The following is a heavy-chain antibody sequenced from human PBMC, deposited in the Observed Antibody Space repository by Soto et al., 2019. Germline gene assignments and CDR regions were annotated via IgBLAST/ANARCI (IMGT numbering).Heavy chain of an antibody. D-gene: IGHD3-16*01. CDR3: ARVVTLTKQVLGGYYYGMDV. Sequence: ASLKVSCKASGYTFTSYGISWVRQAPGQGLDWMGWISAYNGNTNYAQKLQGRVTMTTDTSTSTAYMELRSLRSDDTAVYYCARVVTLTKQVLGGYYYGMDVWGQGTTVTVSS. CDR2: ISAYNGNT. V-gene: IGHV1-18*04. J-gene: IGHJ6*02. CDR1: GYTFTSYG.